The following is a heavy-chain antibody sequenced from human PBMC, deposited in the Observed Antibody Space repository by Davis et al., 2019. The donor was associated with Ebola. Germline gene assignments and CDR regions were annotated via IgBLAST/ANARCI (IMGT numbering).Heavy chain of an antibody. CDR2: IPHVGSEK. J-gene: IGHJ6*04. D-gene: IGHD3-10*01. Sequence: GGSLRLSCAASGFTFTTYYITWVRQAPGKGLEWVATIPHVGSEKYYVDSVKGRFTSSRDNAKNSVYLQMNSLRAEDTAVYYCAKDGWFGELDYYGMDVWGKGTTVTVSS. CDR3: AKDGWFGELDYYGMDV. V-gene: IGHV3-7*01. CDR1: GFTFTTYY.